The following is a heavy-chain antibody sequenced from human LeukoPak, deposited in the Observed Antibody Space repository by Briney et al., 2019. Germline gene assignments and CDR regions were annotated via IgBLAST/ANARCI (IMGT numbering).Heavy chain of an antibody. D-gene: IGHD2-21*02. Sequence: ASVKVSCKASGYTFTGYYMHWVRQAPGQGLEWMGWINPNSGDTNYAQKFQGRVTMTRDTSISTAYMELSSLRSEDTAVYYCARAGWGGDYLLEDDYYGMDVWGQGTTVTVSS. J-gene: IGHJ6*02. CDR3: ARAGWGGDYLLEDDYYGMDV. V-gene: IGHV1-2*02. CDR2: INPNSGDT. CDR1: GYTFTGYY.